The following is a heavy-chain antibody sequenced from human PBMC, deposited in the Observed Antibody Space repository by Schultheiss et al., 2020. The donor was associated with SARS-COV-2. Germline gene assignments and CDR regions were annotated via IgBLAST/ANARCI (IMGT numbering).Heavy chain of an antibody. D-gene: IGHD1-26*01. J-gene: IGHJ4*02. V-gene: IGHV3-49*04. CDR1: GFTFSSYS. CDR3: TRAGASGSYLFDY. CDR2: IRSKAYGGTT. Sequence: GESLKISCAASGFTFSSYSMNWVRQAPGKGLEWVGFIRSKAYGGTTEYAASVKGRFTISRDDSKSIAYLQMNSLKTEDTAVYYCTRAGASGSYLFDYWGQRTLVTVSS.